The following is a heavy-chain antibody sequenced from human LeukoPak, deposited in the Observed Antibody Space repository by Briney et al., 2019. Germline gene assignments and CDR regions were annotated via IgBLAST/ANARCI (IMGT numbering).Heavy chain of an antibody. CDR1: GGSISSYY. D-gene: IGHD3-22*01. V-gene: IGHV4-59*08. CDR2: IYYSGST. CDR3: ARLDYYDSSGYYYRIFDY. J-gene: IGHJ4*02. Sequence: SETLSLTCTVSGGSISSYYWSWIRQPPGKGLEWIGYIYYSGSTNYNPSLKSRVTISVDTSKNQFSLKLSPVTAADTAVYYCARLDYYDSSGYYYRIFDYWGQGTLVTVSS.